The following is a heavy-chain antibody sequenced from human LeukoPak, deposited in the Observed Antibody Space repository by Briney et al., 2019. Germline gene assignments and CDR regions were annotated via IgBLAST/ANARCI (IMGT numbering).Heavy chain of an antibody. CDR3: ATDRGYSPDS. J-gene: IGHJ4*02. Sequence: GRSLRLSCAASGFTFSSYTMHWVRQAPGKGLERVAVISYDESNKYYADSVKGRFTISRDNSKNTLYLQMNSLRAEDTAVYYCATDRGYSPDSWGQGILVTVSS. D-gene: IGHD2-2*03. CDR1: GFTFSSYT. V-gene: IGHV3-30-3*01. CDR2: ISYDESNK.